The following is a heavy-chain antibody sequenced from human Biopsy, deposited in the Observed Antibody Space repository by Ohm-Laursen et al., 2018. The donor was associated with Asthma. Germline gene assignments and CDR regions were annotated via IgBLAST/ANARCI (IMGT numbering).Heavy chain of an antibody. J-gene: IGHJ4*02. D-gene: IGHD4-17*01. CDR1: GYTLTDLS. V-gene: IGHV1-24*01. CDR3: ASDFPKDYVRYNFQF. CDR2: HDHEEGGT. Sequence: ASVKVSCKISGYTLTDLSMHWVRQAPGQGLEWMGGHDHEEGGTVNARRFQGRVTMTEGTSADTAYIELSSLSSDDTAVYYCASDFPKDYVRYNFQFWGQGTLVAVSS.